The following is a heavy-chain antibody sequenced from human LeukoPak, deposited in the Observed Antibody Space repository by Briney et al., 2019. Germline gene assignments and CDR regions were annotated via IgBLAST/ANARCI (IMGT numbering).Heavy chain of an antibody. Sequence: GESLKISCKGSGYSFTSYWIGWVRQMPGKGLEWMGIIYPGDSDTRYSPSFQGQVTISADKSISTAYLQWSSLKASDTAMYYCASGNKNVDTCFDYWGQGALVTVSS. CDR1: GYSFTSYW. J-gene: IGHJ4*02. CDR3: ASGNKNVDTCFDY. D-gene: IGHD5-18*01. V-gene: IGHV5-51*01. CDR2: IYPGDSDT.